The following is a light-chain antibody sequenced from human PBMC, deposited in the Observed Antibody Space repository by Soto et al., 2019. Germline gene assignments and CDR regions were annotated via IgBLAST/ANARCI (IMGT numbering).Light chain of an antibody. J-gene: IGLJ1*01. CDR1: SSDVDGYIY. CDR2: DVS. V-gene: IGLV2-11*01. Sequence: QSVLTQPRSVSGSPGQSVTISCTGTSSDVDGYIYVSWYQQHPGKASKLMIYDVSKRPSGVSDRFSGSKSGNTASLTISGLQAEDEADYYCCSYAGSYTYVFGTGTKVTVL. CDR3: CSYAGSYTYV.